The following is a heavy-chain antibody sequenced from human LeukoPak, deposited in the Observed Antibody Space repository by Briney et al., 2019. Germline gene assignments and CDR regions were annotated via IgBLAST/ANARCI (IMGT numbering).Heavy chain of an antibody. Sequence: PGGSLRLSCAASGFTFSSYNMNWVRQAPGKGLEWVSSISSGSSYIYYSDPVQGRFTISRDNAKNSLYLQMNSLRAEDTAVYYCTRGTPTTRDFDYWGQGTLVTVSS. J-gene: IGHJ4*02. D-gene: IGHD4-11*01. CDR2: ISSGSSYI. V-gene: IGHV3-21*01. CDR3: TRGTPTTRDFDY. CDR1: GFTFSSYN.